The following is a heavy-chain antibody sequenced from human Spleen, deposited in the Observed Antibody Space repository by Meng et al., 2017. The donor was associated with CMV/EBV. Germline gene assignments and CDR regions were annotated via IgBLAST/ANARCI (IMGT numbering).Heavy chain of an antibody. CDR3: ARDTAPTEIFGVVIHYAMDV. J-gene: IGHJ6*02. D-gene: IGHD3-3*01. CDR2: VYYRGGST. V-gene: IGHV4-59*01. Sequence: GSLRLSCAVYGGSFSGYYWSWIRQPPGKGLEWIGYVYYRGGSTNYNPSLKNRVSISIDTSKNEFSLKLTSVTAADTAVYYCARDTAPTEIFGVVIHYAMDVWGQGTTVTVSS. CDR1: GGSFSGYY.